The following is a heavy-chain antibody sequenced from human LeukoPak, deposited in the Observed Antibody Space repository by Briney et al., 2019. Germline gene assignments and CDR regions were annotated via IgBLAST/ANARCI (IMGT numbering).Heavy chain of an antibody. D-gene: IGHD6-19*01. CDR1: GYTFTSYG. J-gene: IGHJ4*02. CDR3: ARALGIAVAGTLGY. CDR2: ISAYNGNT. Sequence: ASVKVSCKASGYTFTSYGISWVRQAPGQGLEWMGWISAYNGNTNYAQKLQGRVAMTTDTSTSTAYMELRSLRSDDTAVYYCARALGIAVAGTLGYWGQGTLVTVSS. V-gene: IGHV1-18*01.